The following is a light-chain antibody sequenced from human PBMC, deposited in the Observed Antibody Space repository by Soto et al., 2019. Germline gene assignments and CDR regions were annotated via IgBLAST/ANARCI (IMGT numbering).Light chain of an antibody. Sequence: QSALTQPPSVSGSPGQSVTISCTGTSSDVGSYNRVSWYQQPPGTAPKLMIYEVSNRPSGVPDRFSGSKSGNTASLTTSGLQAEDEADYYCSLYTSSSTQGVFGTGTKLTVL. CDR1: SSDVGSYNR. V-gene: IGLV2-18*01. J-gene: IGLJ1*01. CDR3: SLYTSSSTQGV. CDR2: EVS.